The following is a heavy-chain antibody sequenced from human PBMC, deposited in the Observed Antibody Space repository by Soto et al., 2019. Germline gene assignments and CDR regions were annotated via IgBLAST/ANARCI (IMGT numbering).Heavy chain of an antibody. D-gene: IGHD1-26*01. V-gene: IGHV3-48*02. Sequence: EVQLVESGGGLVQPGGSLRLSCAASGFTFSNSGMNWVRQAPGKGLVWVSYISSSSSTIRYADSVKGRFTISRDNAKNSLFLQMNSLRDEDTAVYYCARDRGGAGATDYWGQGTLVTVSS. J-gene: IGHJ4*02. CDR1: GFTFSNSG. CDR3: ARDRGGAGATDY. CDR2: ISSSSSTI.